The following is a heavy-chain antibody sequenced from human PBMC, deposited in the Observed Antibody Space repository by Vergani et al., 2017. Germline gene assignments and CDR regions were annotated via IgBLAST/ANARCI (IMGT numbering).Heavy chain of an antibody. D-gene: IGHD4-23*01. V-gene: IGHV3-9*01. J-gene: IGHJ6*02. CDR3: ARRPQYGGKHYYYYGMDV. CDR2: ISWNSGSI. Sequence: EVQLVESGGGVVQPGRSLRLSCAASGFTFDDYAMHWVRQAPGKGLEWVSGISWNSGSIGYADSVKGRFTISRDNAKNSLYLQMNSLRAEDTAVYYCARRPQYGGKHYYYYGMDVWGQGTTVTVSS. CDR1: GFTFDDYA.